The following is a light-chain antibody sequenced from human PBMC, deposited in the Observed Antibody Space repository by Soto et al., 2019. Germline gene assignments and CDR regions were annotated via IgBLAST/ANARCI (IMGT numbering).Light chain of an antibody. V-gene: IGKV3-15*01. J-gene: IGKJ4*01. CDR2: GAS. CDR1: QSVSSN. Sequence: EIVMTQSPATPSVSPGERATLSCRASQSVSSNLAWYQQKPGQAPRLLIYGASTRATGIPARFSGSGSGTEFTLTISSLQSEDFAVYYCQQYNNWPQLTVGGGTKVEIK. CDR3: QQYNNWPQLT.